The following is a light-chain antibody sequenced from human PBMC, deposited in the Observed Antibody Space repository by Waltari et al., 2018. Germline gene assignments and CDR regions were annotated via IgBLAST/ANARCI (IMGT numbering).Light chain of an antibody. CDR1: QTVLYSSNNKNY. CDR2: WAY. Sequence: DIVMTQSPDSLAVSLGERATINCKSSQTVLYSSNNKNYLAWFQQKPGQPPKLLIYWAYTRESGVPDRFNGSGSGTDFTLTINSLQAEDVAVYYCQQYYGSPLTFGGGTKVEIK. J-gene: IGKJ4*01. CDR3: QQYYGSPLT. V-gene: IGKV4-1*01.